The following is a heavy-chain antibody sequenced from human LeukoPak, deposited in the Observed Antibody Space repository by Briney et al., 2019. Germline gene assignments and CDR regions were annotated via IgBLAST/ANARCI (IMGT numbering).Heavy chain of an antibody. D-gene: IGHD5-24*01. J-gene: IGHJ4*02. V-gene: IGHV1-18*01. Sequence: GSSVKVSCKASGGTFTSYAISWVRQAPGQGLEWMGWISAYNGNTNYAQKLQGRVTITTDTSTSTAYMELRSLRSDDTAVYYCARDWRRDGYKMGGYWGQGTLVTVSS. CDR2: ISAYNGNT. CDR3: ARDWRRDGYKMGGY. CDR1: GGTFTSYA.